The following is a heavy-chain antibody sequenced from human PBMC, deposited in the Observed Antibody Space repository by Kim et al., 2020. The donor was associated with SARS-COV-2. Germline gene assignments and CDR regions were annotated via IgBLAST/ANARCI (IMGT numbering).Heavy chain of an antibody. Sequence: GGSLRLSCAASGFTFDDYAMHWVRQAPGKGLEWVSGISWNSGSIGYADSVKGRFTISRDNAKNSLYLQMNSLRAEDTALYYCAKAPRSGSYFRAIDYWGQGTLVTVSS. V-gene: IGHV3-9*01. CDR2: ISWNSGSI. D-gene: IGHD1-26*01. J-gene: IGHJ4*02. CDR3: AKAPRSGSYFRAIDY. CDR1: GFTFDDYA.